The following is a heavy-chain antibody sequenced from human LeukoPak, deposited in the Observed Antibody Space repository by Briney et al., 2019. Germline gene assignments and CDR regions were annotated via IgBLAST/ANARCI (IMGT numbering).Heavy chain of an antibody. D-gene: IGHD6-19*01. Sequence: GASVKVSCEASGYTFTSYGISWVRQAPGQGLEWMGWINAYNENTNYAQKFQGRVTMTTDTYTSTAYMELRSLRSDDTAVYYCARDRRSRGWPGWLDPWGQGTLVTVSS. J-gene: IGHJ5*02. CDR2: INAYNENT. V-gene: IGHV1-18*01. CDR1: GYTFTSYG. CDR3: ARDRRSRGWPGWLDP.